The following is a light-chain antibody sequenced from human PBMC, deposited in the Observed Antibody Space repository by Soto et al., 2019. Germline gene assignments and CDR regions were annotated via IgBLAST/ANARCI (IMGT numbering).Light chain of an antibody. V-gene: IGLV2-14*03. CDR2: DVS. J-gene: IGLJ1*01. CDR3: SSFTGSNCV. CDR1: ICDVGGYNF. Sequence: QSSPITNTRTICDVGGYNFVSWYQQYPGKAPKLMICDVSKRPSGVSNRFSGSKSGNTASLTISGLQTEDEADYYCSSFTGSNCVFGTGTKVTVL.